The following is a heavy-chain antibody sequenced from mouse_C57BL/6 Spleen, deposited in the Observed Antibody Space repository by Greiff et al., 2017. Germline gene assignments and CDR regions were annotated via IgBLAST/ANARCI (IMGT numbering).Heavy chain of an antibody. CDR2: ISYDGRN. CDR1: GYSITSGYY. D-gene: IGHD1-1*01. V-gene: IGHV3-6*01. Sequence: VQLQQSGPGLVKPSQSLSLTCSVTGYSITSGYYWNWIRQFPGNKLEWMGYISYDGRNKYNPSLKNRISITRDTSKNQFFLKLNSVTTEDTATYYCAREGYYGSSYKYCDYWGQGTTLTVSS. J-gene: IGHJ2*01. CDR3: AREGYYGSSYKYCDY.